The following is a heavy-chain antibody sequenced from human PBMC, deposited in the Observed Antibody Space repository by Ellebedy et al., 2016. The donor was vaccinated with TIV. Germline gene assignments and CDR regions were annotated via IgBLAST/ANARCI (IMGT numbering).Heavy chain of an antibody. J-gene: IGHJ3*02. V-gene: IGHV5-10-1*01. D-gene: IGHD6-13*01. CDR2: IDPSDSYT. Sequence: GESLKISCKASGYRFSTYWINWVRQMPGKGLEWMGRIDPSDSYTNYRPSLQGHVSISVDKTISTVYLQWTSLKASDTAMYFCARRDYTSSWAHDAFDIWGQGTMVTVSS. CDR3: ARRDYTSSWAHDAFDI. CDR1: GYRFSTYW.